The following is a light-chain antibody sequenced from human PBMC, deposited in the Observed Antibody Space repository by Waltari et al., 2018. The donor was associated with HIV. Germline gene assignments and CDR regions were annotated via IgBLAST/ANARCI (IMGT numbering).Light chain of an antibody. Sequence: QSALTQPASVSGSLGQSITISSTGPSSDVGGHTSVSWYQQHPGKAPKLLISDVSNRPSGVSNRFSGSKSGNTASLTISGLQAEDEADYYCSSYTANSRIFGGGTRLTVL. CDR3: SSYTANSRI. CDR1: SSDVGGHTS. V-gene: IGLV2-14*03. J-gene: IGLJ2*01. CDR2: DVS.